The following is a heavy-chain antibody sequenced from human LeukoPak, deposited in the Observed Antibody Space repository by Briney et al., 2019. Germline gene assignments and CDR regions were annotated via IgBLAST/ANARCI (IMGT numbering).Heavy chain of an antibody. V-gene: IGHV1-69*05. J-gene: IGHJ4*02. CDR2: VIPIFGTA. CDR1: GGTFSRYA. Sequence: GASVKVSCKASGGTFSRYAISWVRQAPGQGLEWVGGVIPIFGTAHYAQKFQARVTINTDESMGSAYMGLSSLRSENTAVYYCARGLDYLGVSAYDYEMAVWGQGTLVTVSS. CDR3: ARGLDYLGVSAYDYEMAV. D-gene: IGHD3-22*01.